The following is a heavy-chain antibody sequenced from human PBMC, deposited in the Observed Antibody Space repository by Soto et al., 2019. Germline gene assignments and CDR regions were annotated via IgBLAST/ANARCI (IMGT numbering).Heavy chain of an antibody. CDR2: IWYDGSNK. CDR1: GFTFSSYG. Sequence: PGGSLRLSCAASGFTFSSYGMHWVRQAPGKGLEWVAVIWYDGSNKYYADSVKGRFTISRDNSKNTLYLQMNSLRAEDTAVYYCARGSYYDFWSGYYWTHRFDPWGQGTLVTVSS. D-gene: IGHD3-3*01. V-gene: IGHV3-33*01. J-gene: IGHJ5*02. CDR3: ARGSYYDFWSGYYWTHRFDP.